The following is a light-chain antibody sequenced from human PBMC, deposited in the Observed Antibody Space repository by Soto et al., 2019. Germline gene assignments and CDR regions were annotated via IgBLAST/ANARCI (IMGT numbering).Light chain of an antibody. Sequence: QSVLTQPPSVSEAPRQRVTISCSGSSSNIGSNAVNWYQQLPGKAPKLLIYYDDLLPSGVSDRFSGSKSGTSAALAISSLQSEDEADYYCAACDDSLNGPVFGGGTKVTVL. CDR2: YDD. CDR1: SSNIGSNA. J-gene: IGLJ2*01. CDR3: AACDDSLNGPV. V-gene: IGLV1-36*01.